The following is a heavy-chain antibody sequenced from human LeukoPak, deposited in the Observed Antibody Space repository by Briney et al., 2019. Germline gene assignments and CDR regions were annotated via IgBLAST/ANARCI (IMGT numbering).Heavy chain of an antibody. V-gene: IGHV4-59*01. J-gene: IGHJ4*02. CDR1: GGSISSYY. D-gene: IGHD3-10*01. CDR3: ARSERLRWMVRGVQFDY. CDR2: IYYSGST. Sequence: SETLSLTCTVSGGSISSYYWSWIRQPPGKGLKWIGYIYYSGSTNYNPSLKSRVTISVDTSKNQFSLKPSSVTAADTAVYYCARSERLRWMVRGVQFDYWGQGTLVTVSS.